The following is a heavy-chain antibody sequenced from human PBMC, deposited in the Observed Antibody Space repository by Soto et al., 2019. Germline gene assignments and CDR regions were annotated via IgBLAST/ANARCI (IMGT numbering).Heavy chain of an antibody. V-gene: IGHV3-30*18. CDR2: ISYGGSNK. CDR3: AKDNCISTSCYRLYNWFDP. D-gene: IGHD2-2*01. Sequence: QVQLVESGGGVVQPGRSLRLSCAASGFTFSSYGMHGVRQAPGKGLEWVAVISYGGSNKYYADSVKGRFTISRDNSKNTLYMQMNNLRAEDTAVYYCAKDNCISTSCYRLYNWFDPWGQGTLVTVSS. J-gene: IGHJ5*02. CDR1: GFTFSSYG.